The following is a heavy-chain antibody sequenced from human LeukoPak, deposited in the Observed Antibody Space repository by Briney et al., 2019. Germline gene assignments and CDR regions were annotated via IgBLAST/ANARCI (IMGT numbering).Heavy chain of an antibody. V-gene: IGHV4-34*01. CDR1: GGSFSGYY. Sequence: SETLSLTSAVYGGSFSGYYWSWIRQPPGKGLEWIGEINHSGSTNYNPSLKSRVTISVDTSKNQFSLKLSSVTAADTAVYYCASCAYCSSTSCSCYFDYWGQGTLVTVSS. J-gene: IGHJ4*02. D-gene: IGHD2-2*01. CDR2: INHSGST. CDR3: ASCAYCSSTSCSCYFDY.